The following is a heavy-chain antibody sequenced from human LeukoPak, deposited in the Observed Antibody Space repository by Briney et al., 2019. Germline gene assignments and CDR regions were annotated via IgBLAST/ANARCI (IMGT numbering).Heavy chain of an antibody. CDR1: GFTFSSYW. J-gene: IGHJ3*02. V-gene: IGHV3-7*01. CDR3: ARDWAGIVVVIGGDAFDI. D-gene: IGHD3-22*01. Sequence: GGSLRLSCAASGFTFSSYWMSWVRQAPGKGLEWVANIKQDGSEKYYVDSVKGRFTISRDNAKNSLYLQMNSLRAEDTAVYYCARDWAGIVVVIGGDAFDIWGQGTMVTVSS. CDR2: IKQDGSEK.